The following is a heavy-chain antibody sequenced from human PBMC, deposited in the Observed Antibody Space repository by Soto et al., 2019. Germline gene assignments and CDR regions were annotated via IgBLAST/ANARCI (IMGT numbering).Heavy chain of an antibody. D-gene: IGHD3-9*01. J-gene: IGHJ4*02. CDR3: ARKPRGRRTGNSYYFDY. Sequence: SETLSLTCAVYGGSFSGYYWSWIRQPPGKGLEWIGEINHSGSTNYNPSLKSRVTISVDTSKNQFSLKLSSVIAADTAVYYCARKPRGRRTGNSYYFDYWGQGTLVTVSS. CDR1: GGSFSGYY. CDR2: INHSGST. V-gene: IGHV4-34*01.